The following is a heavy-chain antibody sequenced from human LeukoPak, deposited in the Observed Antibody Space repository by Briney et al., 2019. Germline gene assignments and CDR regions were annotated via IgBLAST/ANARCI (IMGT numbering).Heavy chain of an antibody. CDR1: GGSISSSSYY. CDR2: IYYSGST. V-gene: IGHV4-39*07. CDR3: AREMLYDSTGYYF. Sequence: PSETLSLTCTVSGGSISSSSYYWGWIRQPPGKGLEWIGSIYYSGSTYYNPSLKSRVTISVDTSKNQFSLKLRSVTAADTAVYYCAREMLYDSTGYYFWGQGTLVTVSS. J-gene: IGHJ4*02. D-gene: IGHD3-22*01.